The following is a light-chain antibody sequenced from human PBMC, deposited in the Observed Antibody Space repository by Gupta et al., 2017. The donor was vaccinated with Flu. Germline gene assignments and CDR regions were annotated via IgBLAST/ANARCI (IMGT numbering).Light chain of an antibody. V-gene: IGKV2-28*01. CDR1: QSLLHSNGYNY. CDR3: MQALQTPT. Sequence: IVMTKSRLSLPVTPGEPASISCRSSQSLLHSNGYNYLDWYLQKPGQSPQLLIYLGSNRASGVPDRFSGSGSGTDFTLKISRVEAEDVGVYYCMQALQTPTFGQGTRLEIK. CDR2: LGS. J-gene: IGKJ5*01.